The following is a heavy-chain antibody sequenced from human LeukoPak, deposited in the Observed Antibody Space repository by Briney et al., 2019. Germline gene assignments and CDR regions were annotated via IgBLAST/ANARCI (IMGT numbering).Heavy chain of an antibody. Sequence: PSETLSLPCTVSGGSISSYYWSWIRQPPGKGLEWIGYIYYSGSTNYNPSLKSRVTISVDTSKNQFSLKLSSVTAADAAVYYCARVGYDFWSGNPYYFDYGGQGTLVTVSS. V-gene: IGHV4-59*01. CDR3: ARVGYDFWSGNPYYFDY. CDR1: GGSISSYY. D-gene: IGHD3-3*01. CDR2: IYYSGST. J-gene: IGHJ4*02.